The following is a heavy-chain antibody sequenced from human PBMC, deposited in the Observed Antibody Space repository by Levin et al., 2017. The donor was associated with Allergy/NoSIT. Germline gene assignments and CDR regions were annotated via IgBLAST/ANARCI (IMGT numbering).Heavy chain of an antibody. Sequence: PSETLSLTCTVSGGSISSSSYYWGWIRQPPGKGLEWIGSIYYSGSTYYNPSLKSRVTISVDTSKNQFSLKLSSVTAADTAVYYCARANRYGSYYVGYWGQGTLVTVSS. CDR2: IYYSGST. V-gene: IGHV4-39*07. J-gene: IGHJ4*02. D-gene: IGHD1-26*01. CDR3: ARANRYGSYYVGY. CDR1: GGSISSSSYY.